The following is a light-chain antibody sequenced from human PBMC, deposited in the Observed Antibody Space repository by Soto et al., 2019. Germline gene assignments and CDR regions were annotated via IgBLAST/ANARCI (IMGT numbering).Light chain of an antibody. CDR3: QQFGASSRT. J-gene: IGKJ1*01. CDR2: GAS. Sequence: EIVLSQSPGTLSLSPGERATLSCRASQSVRSSYLDWYQQKPGQAPRLLIYGASSRATGIPDRFSGSGSGTDFTLTISRLEPEDFAVDYCQQFGASSRTFGQGTKVEIK. V-gene: IGKV3-20*01. CDR1: QSVRSSY.